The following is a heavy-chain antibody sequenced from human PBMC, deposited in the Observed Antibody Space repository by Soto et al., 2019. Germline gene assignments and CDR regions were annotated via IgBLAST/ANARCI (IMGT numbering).Heavy chain of an antibody. Sequence: GASVKVSCKASGYTFTGYYMHWVRQAPGQGLEWMAWINAGNGNTKYSQKFQGRVTITRDTSENTLYLQMNGLRADDTALYFCAKSRVFIGAIVTLLDSWGQGTQVTVSS. CDR2: INAGNGNT. V-gene: IGHV1-3*01. D-gene: IGHD3-16*02. CDR3: AKSRVFIGAIVTLLDS. J-gene: IGHJ4*02. CDR1: GYTFTGYY.